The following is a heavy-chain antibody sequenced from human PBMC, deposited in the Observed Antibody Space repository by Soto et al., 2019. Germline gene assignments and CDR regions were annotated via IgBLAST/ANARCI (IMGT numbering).Heavy chain of an antibody. CDR3: AAGYYYDSSGHNQYYYYYGMDV. CDR1: GGSFSGYY. J-gene: IGHJ6*02. CDR2: INQSGST. Sequence: QVQLQQWGAGLLKPSETLSLTCAVYGGSFSGYYWSWIRQPPGKGLEWIGEINQSGSTNYNPSLKSRGNRTLDTSMNQFSLQLSSVTAADTAVYYCAAGYYYDSSGHNQYYYYYGMDVWGQGTTVTVSS. V-gene: IGHV4-34*01. D-gene: IGHD3-22*01.